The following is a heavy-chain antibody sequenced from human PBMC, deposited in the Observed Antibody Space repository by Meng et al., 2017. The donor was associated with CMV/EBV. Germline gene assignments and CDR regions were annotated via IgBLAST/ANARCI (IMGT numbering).Heavy chain of an antibody. CDR2: ISSSSSYI. Sequence: GESLKISCAASGFTFSSYSMNWVRQAPGKGLEWVSSISSSSSYIYYADSAKGRFTISRDNAKNSLYLQMNSLRAEDTAVYYCARELTPGGNWGQGTLVTVSS. D-gene: IGHD1-26*01. CDR1: GFTFSSYS. J-gene: IGHJ4*02. V-gene: IGHV3-21*01. CDR3: ARELTPGGN.